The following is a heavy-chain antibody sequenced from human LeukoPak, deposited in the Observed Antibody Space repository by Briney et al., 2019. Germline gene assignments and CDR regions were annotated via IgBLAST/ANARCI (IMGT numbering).Heavy chain of an antibody. CDR2: ISSSSSYI. Sequence: GGSLRLSCAASGITFSSYAMSWVRQAPGKGLEWVSSISSSSSYIYYADSVKGRFTISRDNAKNSLYLQMNSLRAEDTAVYYCARDPRTYYYDSSGYFYWGQGTLVTVSS. CDR1: GITFSSYA. V-gene: IGHV3-21*01. J-gene: IGHJ4*02. D-gene: IGHD3-22*01. CDR3: ARDPRTYYYDSSGYFY.